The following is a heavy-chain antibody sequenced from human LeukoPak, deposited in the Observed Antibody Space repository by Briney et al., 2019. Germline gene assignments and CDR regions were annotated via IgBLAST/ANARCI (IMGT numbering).Heavy chain of an antibody. Sequence: GGSLRLSCAASGFTFDDYAMHWVRQAPGKGLEWVSGISWNSGSIGYADSAKGRFTISRDNSKNSLYLQMNSLRAEDTALYYCAKGSGSVLGYCSGGSYYPDYWGQGTLVIVSS. CDR1: GFTFDDYA. J-gene: IGHJ4*02. V-gene: IGHV3-9*01. D-gene: IGHD2-15*01. CDR3: AKGSGSVLGYCSGGSYYPDY. CDR2: ISWNSGSI.